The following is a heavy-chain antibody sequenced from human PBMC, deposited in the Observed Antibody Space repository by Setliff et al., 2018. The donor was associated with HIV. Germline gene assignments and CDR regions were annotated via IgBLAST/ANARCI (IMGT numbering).Heavy chain of an antibody. Sequence: ASVKVSCKASGYTLTGYYMHWVRQAPGQGLEWMGWINPNSGGTNYAQKFQGWVTMTRDTSIITANMELSRLGSEDTAVYYCARVATITYYFDYWGQGTLVTVSS. CDR2: INPNSGGT. D-gene: IGHD5-12*01. V-gene: IGHV1-2*04. CDR3: ARVATITYYFDY. CDR1: GYTLTGYY. J-gene: IGHJ4*02.